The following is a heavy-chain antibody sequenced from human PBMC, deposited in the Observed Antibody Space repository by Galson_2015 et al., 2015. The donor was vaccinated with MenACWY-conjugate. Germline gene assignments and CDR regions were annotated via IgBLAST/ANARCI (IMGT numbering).Heavy chain of an antibody. V-gene: IGHV1-18*01. CDR1: GYTFTSYG. Sequence: SVKVSCKASGYTFTSYGISWVRQAPGQGLEWMGWISAYNGNTNYAQKLQGRVTMTTDTSTSTAYMELRSLRSDDTAVYYCARTHIVVVTAPLGYWGQGTLVTVSS. D-gene: IGHD2-21*02. CDR3: ARTHIVVVTAPLGY. J-gene: IGHJ4*02. CDR2: ISAYNGNT.